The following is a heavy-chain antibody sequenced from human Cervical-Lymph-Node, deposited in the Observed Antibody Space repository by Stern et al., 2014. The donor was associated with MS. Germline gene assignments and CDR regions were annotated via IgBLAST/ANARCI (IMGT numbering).Heavy chain of an antibody. CDR2: INHSGDT. D-gene: IGHD1-1*01. Sequence: VQLQRWGAGLLKPSETLSVTCGVYGGSFNGYHWSWMRTSPGKGLEWIGEINHSGDTNYNASLGSRVTISVDTSKNQFSLKHRSVTAADTAVYYCAKPANGNWFDPWGQGTLVTVSS. J-gene: IGHJ5*02. CDR1: GGSFNGYH. V-gene: IGHV4-34*01. CDR3: AKPANGNWFDP.